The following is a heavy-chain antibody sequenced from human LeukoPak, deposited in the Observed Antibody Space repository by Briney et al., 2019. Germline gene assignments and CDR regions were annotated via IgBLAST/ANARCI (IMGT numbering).Heavy chain of an antibody. Sequence: GGSLRLSCAASGFTFSSYSINWVRQAPGKGLEWVSSISISSSYIYYADSVKGRFTISRDNAKNSLYLQMNSLRAEDTAVYYCARGPQKNGHSSGYPGYFDYWGQGTLVTVSS. D-gene: IGHD3-22*01. J-gene: IGHJ4*02. CDR2: ISISSSYI. CDR1: GFTFSSYS. V-gene: IGHV3-21*01. CDR3: ARGPQKNGHSSGYPGYFDY.